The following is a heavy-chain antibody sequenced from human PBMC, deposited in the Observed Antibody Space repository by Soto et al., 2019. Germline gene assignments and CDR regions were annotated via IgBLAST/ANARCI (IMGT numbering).Heavy chain of an antibody. Sequence: EVQLVESGGGLVQPGGSLRLSCAASGFTVSTKYMSWVRQAPGKGLEWVSVIYSGGSTFYADSARGRFTISRDNSKNTVNLQMNSLRAEDTAVYYCARDPWAADYWGQGTLVTVS. CDR2: IYSGGST. V-gene: IGHV3-66*01. J-gene: IGHJ4*02. CDR1: GFTVSTKY. CDR3: ARDPWAADY. D-gene: IGHD3-16*01.